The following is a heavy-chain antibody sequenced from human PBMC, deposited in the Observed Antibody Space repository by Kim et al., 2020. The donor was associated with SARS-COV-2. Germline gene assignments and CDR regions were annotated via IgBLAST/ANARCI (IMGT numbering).Heavy chain of an antibody. CDR3: ARSGYDSGLYYYYYYGMDV. CDR2: IYYSGST. V-gene: IGHV4-59*01. J-gene: IGHJ6*02. CDR1: GGSISSYY. Sequence: SETLSLTCTVYGGSISSYYWSWIRQPPGKGLEWIGYIYYSGSTNYNASLKSRVTISVDTSKNQFSLKLSSVTAADTAVYYCARSGYDSGLYYYYYYGMDVWGQGTTVTVSS. D-gene: IGHD5-12*01.